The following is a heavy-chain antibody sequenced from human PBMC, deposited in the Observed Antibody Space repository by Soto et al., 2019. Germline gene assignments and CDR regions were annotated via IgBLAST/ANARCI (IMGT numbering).Heavy chain of an antibody. CDR1: GFTFDSYW. Sequence: EVQLVESGGGFVQPGGSLRLSCAASGFTFDSYWMTWVRQAPGKGLEWVAHIKQDGGQTYYVDSVKGRFTISRDNAKTSLYLQMNSLRAEDTSVYFCARGGNGYENWPPYYYYSMDVWGQVTTVTVSS. J-gene: IGHJ6*02. V-gene: IGHV3-7*01. D-gene: IGHD5-12*01. CDR3: ARGGNGYENWPPYYYYSMDV. CDR2: IKQDGGQT.